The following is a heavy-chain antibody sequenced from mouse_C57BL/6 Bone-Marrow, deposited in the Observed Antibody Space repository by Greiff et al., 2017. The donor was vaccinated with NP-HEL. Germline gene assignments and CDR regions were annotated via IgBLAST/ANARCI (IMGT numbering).Heavy chain of an antibody. CDR2: IYPRDGST. Sequence: VQLQQSDAELVKPGASVKISCKVSGSTFPDHTIHWMKQRPEQGLEWIGYIYPRDGSTKYNEKFKGKATLTADKSSSTAYMQLNSLTSEDSAVYFCARIGNWDLYYFDYWGQGTTLTVSS. CDR3: ARIGNWDLYYFDY. J-gene: IGHJ2*01. CDR1: GSTFPDHT. V-gene: IGHV1-78*01. D-gene: IGHD4-1*01.